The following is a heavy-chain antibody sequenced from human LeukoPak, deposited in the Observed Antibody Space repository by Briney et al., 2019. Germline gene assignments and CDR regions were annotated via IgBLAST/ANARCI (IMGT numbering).Heavy chain of an antibody. CDR1: GYTFTSYG. CDR3: ARDVVGRGYCSGGTCFPDYYGMDV. D-gene: IGHD2-15*01. J-gene: IGHJ6*02. Sequence: ASVKVSCKASGYTFTSYGISWVRQAPGQGLEWMGWINPNSGGTNYAQKFQGWVTMTRDTSISTAYMELSRLRSDDTAVYYCARDVVGRGYCSGGTCFPDYYGMDVWGQGTTVTVSS. CDR2: INPNSGGT. V-gene: IGHV1-2*04.